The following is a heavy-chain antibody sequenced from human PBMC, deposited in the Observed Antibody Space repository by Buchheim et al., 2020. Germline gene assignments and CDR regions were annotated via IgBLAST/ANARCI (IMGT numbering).Heavy chain of an antibody. CDR1: GFTFSDYY. CDR2: ISSSSSYT. J-gene: IGHJ5*02. D-gene: IGHD2-2*01. V-gene: IGHV3-11*05. CDR3: ARELVVVPAAPVWGWFDP. Sequence: QVQLVESGGGLVKPGGSLRLSCAASGFTFSDYYMSWIRQAPGKGLEWVSYISSSSSYTNYADSVKGRFTISRDNAKNSLYLQMNSLRAEDTAVYYCARELVVVPAAPVWGWFDPWGQGTL.